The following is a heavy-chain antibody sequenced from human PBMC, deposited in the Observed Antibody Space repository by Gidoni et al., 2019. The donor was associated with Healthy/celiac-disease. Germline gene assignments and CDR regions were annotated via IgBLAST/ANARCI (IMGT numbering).Heavy chain of an antibody. V-gene: IGHV2-5*02. J-gene: IGHJ2*01. CDR3: AHALYYGSGSKDGTTTSAAINWYFDL. Sequence: QITLKESGPTLVKPTQTLTLTCTFSGLSLSTSGVGVGWIRQPPGKALEWLALIYWDDDKRYSPSLKSRLTITKDTSKNQVVLTMTNMDPVDTATYYCAHALYYGSGSKDGTTTSAAINWYFDLWGRGTLVTVSS. CDR1: GLSLSTSGVG. D-gene: IGHD3-10*01. CDR2: IYWDDDK.